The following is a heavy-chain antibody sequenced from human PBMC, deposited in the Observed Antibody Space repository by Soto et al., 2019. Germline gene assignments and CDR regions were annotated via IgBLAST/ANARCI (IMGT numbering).Heavy chain of an antibody. CDR3: ARDRIAVAGSVYYYGMDV. V-gene: IGHV4-59*01. D-gene: IGHD6-19*01. CDR2: IYYSGST. Sequence: PSETLSLTCTVSGGSISSYYWSWIRQPPGKGLEWIGYIYYSGSTNYNPSLKSRVTISVDTSKNQFSLKLSSVTAADTAVYYCARDRIAVAGSVYYYGMDVWGQGTTVTVSS. CDR1: GGSISSYY. J-gene: IGHJ6*02.